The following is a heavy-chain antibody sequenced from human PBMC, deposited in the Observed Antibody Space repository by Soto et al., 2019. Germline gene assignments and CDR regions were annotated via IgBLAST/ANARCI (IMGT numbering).Heavy chain of an antibody. CDR1: GYTFTGYY. CDR3: ASGRIVVVGSRAYYGMDV. D-gene: IGHD6-19*01. V-gene: IGHV1-2*02. CDR2: INPNSGDT. J-gene: IGHJ6*02. Sequence: GASVKVSCKASGYTFTGYYVHWVRQAPGQGLEWMGWINPNSGDTYLAQRFQGRVTMNRDTSIGTAYMELRGLTSEDRAVYYCASGRIVVVGSRAYYGMDVWGQGTTVTVS.